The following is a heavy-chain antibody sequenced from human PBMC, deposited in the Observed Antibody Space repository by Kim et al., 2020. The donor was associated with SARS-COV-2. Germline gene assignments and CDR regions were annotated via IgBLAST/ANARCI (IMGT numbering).Heavy chain of an antibody. D-gene: IGHD6-13*01. CDR3: ASLAAGYGMDV. CDR1: GDSIRYYY. V-gene: IGHV4-59*01. J-gene: IGHJ6*02. CDR2: IYYTGNT. Sequence: SETLSLTCGVSGDSIRYYYWSWIRQPPGKGLEWIGYIYYTGNTNYNPSLKSRVTISVDTSKNQFSLKLNSVTAADTAGYYCASLAAGYGMDVWGQGTTVT.